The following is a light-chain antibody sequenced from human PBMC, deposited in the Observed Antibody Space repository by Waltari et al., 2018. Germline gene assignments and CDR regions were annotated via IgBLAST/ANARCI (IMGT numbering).Light chain of an antibody. J-gene: IGKJ1*01. CDR3: QHYVRLPAT. V-gene: IGKV3-20*01. CDR1: QRVGRT. CDR2: GAS. Sequence: EIVLTQSPGTLSLSPGERATLSCRASQRVGRTLAWYQQEPGQAPGLLMYGASSRATGTPDRFSGSGSGTDFSLTISRLEPEDFAVYYCQHYVRLPATFGQGTKVEIK.